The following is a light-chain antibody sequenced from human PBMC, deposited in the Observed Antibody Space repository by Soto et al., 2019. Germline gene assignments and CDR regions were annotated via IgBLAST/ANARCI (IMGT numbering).Light chain of an antibody. CDR2: EVD. CDR3: SAYAGGNIVI. V-gene: IGLV2-8*01. CDR1: GGDIGRYDF. J-gene: IGLJ2*01. Sequence: QSALTQPPSASGSPGQSVTISCSGTGGDIGRYDFVSWYQQYPGKVPKLLIYEVDKRPSGVPDRFSGSKSGDRASLTVSGLRPDDEADYHCSAYAGGNIVIFGGGTKLTVL.